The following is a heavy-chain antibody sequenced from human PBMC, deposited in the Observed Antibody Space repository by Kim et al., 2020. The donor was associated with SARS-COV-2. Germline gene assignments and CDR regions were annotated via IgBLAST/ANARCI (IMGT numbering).Heavy chain of an antibody. Sequence: GGSLRLSCAASGFTFSSYAMSWVRQAPGKGLEWVSAISGSGGSTSYADSVKGRFTISRDNSKNTLYLQMNSLRAEDTAVYYCAKGNYDYIWGSYRYTSSYYYYGMDVWGQGTTVTVSS. V-gene: IGHV3-23*01. CDR1: GFTFSSYA. CDR2: ISGSGGST. D-gene: IGHD3-16*02. J-gene: IGHJ6*02. CDR3: AKGNYDYIWGSYRYTSSYYYYGMDV.